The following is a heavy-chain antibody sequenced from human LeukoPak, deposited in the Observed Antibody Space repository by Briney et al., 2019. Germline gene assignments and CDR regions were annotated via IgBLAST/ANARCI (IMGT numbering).Heavy chain of an antibody. V-gene: IGHV3-23*01. D-gene: IGHD5-18*01. J-gene: IGHJ4*02. CDR3: TKGTIWLPFDY. Sequence: GGSLRLSCAASGFTVSSKYMSWARQAPGNGLEWVSAISGSGGSTYYADSVKGRFTISRDNSKNTLYLQMNSLRAEDTAVYYCTKGTIWLPFDYWGQGTLVTVSS. CDR2: ISGSGGST. CDR1: GFTVSSKY.